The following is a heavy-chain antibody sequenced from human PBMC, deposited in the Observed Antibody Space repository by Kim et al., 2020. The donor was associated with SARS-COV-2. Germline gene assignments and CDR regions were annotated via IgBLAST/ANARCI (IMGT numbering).Heavy chain of an antibody. CDR2: ISGSGDRT. Sequence: GGSLRLSCAASGFTFSNYAMRWVRQAPGKGLEWVSAISGSGDRTYYADSVKGRFTVSRDNSKNTVYLQMSSLRAEDTAVYYCVTLYCGVDWNYWGQGTLITVSS. J-gene: IGHJ4*02. D-gene: IGHD2-21*02. CDR3: VTLYCGVDWNY. CDR1: GFTFSNYA. V-gene: IGHV3-64D*09.